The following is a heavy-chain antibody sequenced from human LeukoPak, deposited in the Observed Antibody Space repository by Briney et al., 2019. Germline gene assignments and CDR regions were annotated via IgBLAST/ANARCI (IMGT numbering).Heavy chain of an antibody. CDR2: IKQDGSEK. J-gene: IGHJ4*02. D-gene: IGHD3-22*01. V-gene: IGHV3-7*03. Sequence: GGSLRLSCAASRFTFSSYWTSWVRQAPGKGLEWVANIKQDGSEKYYVDSVKGRFTISRDNAKNSLYLQMNSLRAEDTAVYYCARVSIFTYYYDSSGYSDYWGQGTLVTVSS. CDR3: ARVSIFTYYYDSSGYSDY. CDR1: RFTFSSYW.